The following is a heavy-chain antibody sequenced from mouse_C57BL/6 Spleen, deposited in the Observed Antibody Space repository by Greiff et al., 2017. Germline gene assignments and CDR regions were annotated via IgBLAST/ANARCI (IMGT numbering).Heavy chain of an antibody. J-gene: IGHJ1*03. D-gene: IGHD2-3*01. V-gene: IGHV1-4*01. CDR2: INPSSGYT. CDR1: GYTFTSYT. CDR3: AREDGYSWYFDV. Sequence: QVHVKQSGAELARPGASVKMSCKASGYTFTSYTMHWVKQRPGQGLEWIGYINPSSGYTKYNQKFKDKATLTADKSSSTAYMQLSSLTSEDSAVYDCAREDGYSWYFDVWGTGTTVTVSS.